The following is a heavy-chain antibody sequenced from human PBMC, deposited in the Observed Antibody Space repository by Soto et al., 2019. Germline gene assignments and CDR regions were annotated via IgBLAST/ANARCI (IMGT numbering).Heavy chain of an antibody. D-gene: IGHD3-3*01. V-gene: IGHV3-48*02. CDR3: ARESRFLEWLSLNWFDP. CDR1: GFTFSSYS. Sequence: EVQLVESGGGLVQPGGSLRLSCAASGFTFSSYSMNWVRQAPGKWLEWVSYISSSSSTIYYADSVKGRFTISRDNAKNSLYLQMNSLRDEDTAVYYCARESRFLEWLSLNWFDPWGQGTLVTVSS. CDR2: ISSSSSTI. J-gene: IGHJ5*02.